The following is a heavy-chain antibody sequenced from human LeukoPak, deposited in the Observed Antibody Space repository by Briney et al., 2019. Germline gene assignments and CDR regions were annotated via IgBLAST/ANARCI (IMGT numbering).Heavy chain of an antibody. CDR1: GGTFSSYA. V-gene: IGHV1-69*13. CDR3: ARDRGRGIFGVVIISDMDV. J-gene: IGHJ6*02. Sequence: ASVKVSCKASGGTFSSYAISWVRQAPGQGLEWMGGIIPIFGTANYAQKFQGRVTITADESTSTAYMELSSLRSEDTAVYYCARDRGRGIFGVVIISDMDVWGQGTTVTVSS. CDR2: IIPIFGTA. D-gene: IGHD3-3*01.